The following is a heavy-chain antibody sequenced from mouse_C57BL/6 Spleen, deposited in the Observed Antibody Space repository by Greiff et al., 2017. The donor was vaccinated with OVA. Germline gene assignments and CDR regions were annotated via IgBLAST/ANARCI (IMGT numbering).Heavy chain of an antibody. Sequence: VMLVESGPGLVQPSQSLSITCTVSGFSLTSYGVHWVRQSPGKGLEWLGVIWSGGSTDYNAAFISRLSISKDNSKSQVFFKMNSLQADDTAIYYCARGSTGYFDYWGQGTTLTVSS. CDR3: ARGSTGYFDY. D-gene: IGHD4-1*01. CDR1: GFSLTSYG. CDR2: IWSGGST. V-gene: IGHV2-2*01. J-gene: IGHJ2*01.